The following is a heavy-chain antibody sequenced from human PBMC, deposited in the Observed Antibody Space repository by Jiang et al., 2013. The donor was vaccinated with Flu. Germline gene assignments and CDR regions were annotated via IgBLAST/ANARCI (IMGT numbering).Heavy chain of an antibody. D-gene: IGHD6-19*01. J-gene: IGHJ3*02. Sequence: GAEVKKPGESLKISCKGSGYSFTSYWIGWVRQMPGKGLEWMGIIYPGDSDTRYSPSFQGQVTISADKSISTAYLQWSSLKASDTAMYYCARRVAVAGNPGRAFDIWGQGTMVTVSS. V-gene: IGHV5-51*01. CDR2: IYPGDSDT. CDR1: GYSFTSYW. CDR3: ARRVAVAGNPGRAFDI.